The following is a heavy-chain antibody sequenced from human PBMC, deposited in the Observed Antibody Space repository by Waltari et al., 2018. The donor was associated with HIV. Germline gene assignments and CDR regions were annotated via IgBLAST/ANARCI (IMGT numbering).Heavy chain of an antibody. V-gene: IGHV3-15*01. CDR3: TTGNHGDLLDY. CDR1: GFTFSNAW. Sequence: EVQLVECGGGLVKPGGSLRHPCAASGFTFSNAWMSWLRQAHGKGLGWVGRIKRKTDGGTTGYAAPVKGRFTIARDDSKNTLYLQRNSLKTEDTAVDYCTTGNHGDLLDYWGQGTLVTVSS. CDR2: IKRKTDGGTT. J-gene: IGHJ4*02.